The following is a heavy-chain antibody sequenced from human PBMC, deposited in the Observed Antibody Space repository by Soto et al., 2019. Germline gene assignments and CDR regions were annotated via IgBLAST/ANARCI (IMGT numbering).Heavy chain of an antibody. CDR3: ARELRPAVGFAY. Sequence: ASVKVSCKASGYTFTGYYMHWVRQAPGQGLEWMGWISAYNGNTNYAQKLQGRVTMTTDTSTSTAYMELRSLRSDDTAVYYCARELRPAVGFAYWGQGTLVTVSS. CDR1: GYTFTGYY. V-gene: IGHV1-18*04. D-gene: IGHD6-19*01. CDR2: ISAYNGNT. J-gene: IGHJ4*02.